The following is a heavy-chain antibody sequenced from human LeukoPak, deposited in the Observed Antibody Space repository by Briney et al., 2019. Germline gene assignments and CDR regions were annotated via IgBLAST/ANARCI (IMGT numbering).Heavy chain of an antibody. CDR3: ARHYYDSSGYPNGDRWFDP. V-gene: IGHV3-66*02. CDR2: IYSGGST. CDR1: GFTVSSNY. D-gene: IGHD3-22*01. J-gene: IGHJ5*02. Sequence: GGSLRLSCAASGFTVSSNYMRWVRQAPGKGLEWVSVIYSGGSTYYADSVKGRFTISRDNSKNTLYLQMNSLRAEDTAVYYCARHYYDSSGYPNGDRWFDPWGQGTLVTVSS.